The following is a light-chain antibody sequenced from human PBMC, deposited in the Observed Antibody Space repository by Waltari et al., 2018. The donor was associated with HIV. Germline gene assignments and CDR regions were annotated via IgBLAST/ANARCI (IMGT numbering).Light chain of an antibody. CDR2: RNS. V-gene: IGLV1-47*01. J-gene: IGLJ3*02. CDR3: AAWDDSLSGWV. Sequence: QSALTQPPSTSGTPGQTVTIPCSGSSSNIGDNYVSWYQQLPGTAPKLLIYRNSQRPSGVRDRFSASKSGTSASLAINDLRSEDEAEYHCAAWDDSLSGWVFGGGTNLTVL. CDR1: SSNIGDNY.